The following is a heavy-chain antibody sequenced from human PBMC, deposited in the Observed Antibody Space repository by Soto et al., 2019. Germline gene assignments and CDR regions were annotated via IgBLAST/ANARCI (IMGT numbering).Heavy chain of an antibody. CDR3: TRSGGGRYYGAFDI. V-gene: IGHV3-74*01. CDR2: IKSDGTST. CDR1: GFNFSSYW. J-gene: IGHJ4*02. D-gene: IGHD1-26*01. Sequence: EVQLVESGGGLVQPGGSLRLSCATSGFNFSSYWLHWVRQAPGRGVAWVSRIKSDGTSTDYADSVKGRFTISRDSAKKTTYLEMNSLRADDTGVYSCTRSGGGRYYGAFDIWGQGTLVTVSS.